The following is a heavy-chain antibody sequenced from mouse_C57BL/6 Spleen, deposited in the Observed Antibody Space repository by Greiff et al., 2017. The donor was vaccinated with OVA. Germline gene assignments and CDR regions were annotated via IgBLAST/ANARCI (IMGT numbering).Heavy chain of an antibody. V-gene: IGHV5-16*01. J-gene: IGHJ4*01. Sequence: EVKLVESEGGLVQPGSSMKLSCTASGFTFSDYYMAWVRQVPEKGLEWVANINYDGSSTYYLDSLKSRFIISRDNAKNILYLQMSSLKSEDTATYYCARYYGSDYYAMDYWGQGTSVTVSS. D-gene: IGHD1-1*01. CDR2: INYDGSST. CDR3: ARYYGSDYYAMDY. CDR1: GFTFSDYY.